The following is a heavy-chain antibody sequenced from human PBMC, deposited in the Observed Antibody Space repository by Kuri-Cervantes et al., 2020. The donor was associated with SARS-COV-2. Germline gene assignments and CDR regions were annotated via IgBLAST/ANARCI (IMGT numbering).Heavy chain of an antibody. D-gene: IGHD2-2*01. J-gene: IGHJ4*02. Sequence: SVKVSCKASGGTFSSYAISWVRQAPGQGLEWMGGIIPIFGTANYAQKFKGRVTITTDESTSTAYMELSNLRSEDTAVYYCARAARRKYQLLLDDWGQGTLVTVSS. CDR3: ARAARRKYQLLLDD. V-gene: IGHV1-69*05. CDR1: GGTFSSYA. CDR2: IIPIFGTA.